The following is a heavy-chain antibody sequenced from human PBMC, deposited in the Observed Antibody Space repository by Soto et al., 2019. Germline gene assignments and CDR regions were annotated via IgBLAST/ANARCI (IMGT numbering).Heavy chain of an antibody. V-gene: IGHV4-59*01. D-gene: IGHD3-10*01. CDR1: GGSISRYE. CDR2: ILYSGST. Sequence: XTLSLTCTVSGGSISRYEWSWIRQPPGKGLELIGYILYSGSTNYNPSLNSRFTISVDTSKNQFSLKLTSLTASYTSVYYFSRGVRSGRGNWFDPWGQGTLGTVSS. CDR3: SRGVRSGRGNWFDP. J-gene: IGHJ5*02.